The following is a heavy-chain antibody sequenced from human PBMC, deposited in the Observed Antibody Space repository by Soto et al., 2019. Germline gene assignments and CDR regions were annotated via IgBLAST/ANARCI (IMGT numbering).Heavy chain of an antibody. D-gene: IGHD3-10*01. CDR1: GCTISSYY. CDR3: ARFMGGYFDR. CDR2: IYTSSST. V-gene: IGHV4-4*07. Sequence: SETLSLTGLVSGCTISSYYWRWIRQPAGKGLEWIGRIYTSSSTNYNPSLKSRVTLSADTSKNQFSLTLSSVTAADTAVYYCARFMGGYFDRWGQGTMVTVSS. J-gene: IGHJ5*02.